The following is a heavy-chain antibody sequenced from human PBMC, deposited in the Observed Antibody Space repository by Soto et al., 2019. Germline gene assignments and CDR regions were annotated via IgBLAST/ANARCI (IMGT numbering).Heavy chain of an antibody. J-gene: IGHJ4*02. V-gene: IGHV3-30*18. CDR1: GFTFRNYG. D-gene: IGHD6-13*01. CDR2: ISSDGGNK. CDR3: AKDGDIAAAGYYFDY. Sequence: GGSLRLSCAASGFTFRNYGIHWVRQAPGKGLEWVAVISSDGGNKYHADSVKGRFTISRDNSKDTLYLQMNSLRAEDTAVYYCAKDGDIAAAGYYFDYSGQGTLVTVSS.